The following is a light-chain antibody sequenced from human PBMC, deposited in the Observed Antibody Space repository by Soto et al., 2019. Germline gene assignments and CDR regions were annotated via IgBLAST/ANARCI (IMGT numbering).Light chain of an antibody. J-gene: IGLJ1*01. CDR3: SSFTGTTTLDV. V-gene: IGLV2-14*01. CDR1: SXDVGAYNY. Sequence: QSVLTQPASVSGSPGQSVAISCTGTSXDVGAYNYVSWYQQHPGKAPKLLLSEVSNRPSGVSDRFSGSKSGNTASLTISGLQAEDEADYYCSSFTGTTTLDVFGTGTKVTVL. CDR2: EVS.